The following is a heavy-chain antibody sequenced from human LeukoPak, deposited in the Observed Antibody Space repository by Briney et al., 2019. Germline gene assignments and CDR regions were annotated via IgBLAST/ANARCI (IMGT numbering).Heavy chain of an antibody. CDR1: GFTFSSYS. J-gene: IGHJ4*02. V-gene: IGHV3-21*01. CDR2: ISSSNTYI. D-gene: IGHD1-26*01. Sequence: GGSLRLSCAASGFTFSSYSMNWVRQAPGKGLEWVSSISSSNTYIYYADSMKGRFTISRDNAKNSLYLQMNSLRAEDTAVYYCAGSGGYYRFDYWGQGTLVTVSS. CDR3: AGSGGYYRFDY.